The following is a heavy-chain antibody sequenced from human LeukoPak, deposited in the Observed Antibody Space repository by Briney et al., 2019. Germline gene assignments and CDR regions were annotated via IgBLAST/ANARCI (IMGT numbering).Heavy chain of an antibody. V-gene: IGHV5-51*01. CDR2: IYYCESYT. CDR3: ARPNITSYYDSRGYDGFDV. D-gene: IGHD3-22*01. Sequence: WESLKTSCKSSGFRFSSLWIAWVRQMPGQGLGWMGMIYYCESYTRYSTCFQGQATISADKTVNTAYLQWSSLKASDTDMYYCARPNITSYYDSRGYDGFDVWGQGTMVTVYS. J-gene: IGHJ3*01. CDR1: GFRFSSLW.